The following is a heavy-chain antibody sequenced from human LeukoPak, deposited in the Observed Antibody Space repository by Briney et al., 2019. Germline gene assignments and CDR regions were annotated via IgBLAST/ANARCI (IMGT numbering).Heavy chain of an antibody. J-gene: IGHJ5*02. CDR3: AREGQWLADWFDP. V-gene: IGHV4-59*01. D-gene: IGHD6-19*01. CDR2: INYSGGT. Sequence: SETLSLTCTVSGGSFSGYYWSWVRQPPGRGLEWIGYINYSGGTNHNTSIKSRVTISVDTSKNQFSLKLTSVTAADTAVYDRAREGQWLADWFDPWGQGTLVTVSS. CDR1: GGSFSGYY.